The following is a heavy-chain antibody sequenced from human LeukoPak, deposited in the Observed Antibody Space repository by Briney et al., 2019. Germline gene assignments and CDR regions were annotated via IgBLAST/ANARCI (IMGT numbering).Heavy chain of an antibody. CDR2: IGPTGFDR. V-gene: IGHV3-21*06. CDR1: GLTFSTSG. Sequence: GGSLRLSCTPSGLTFSTSGFNWVRQAPGKGLEWVASIGPTGFDRYHADSIKGRFTISRDNANNFLYLQMDSLRAEDTAVYYCATETNGRHYGYWGQGTLLTVSS. CDR3: ATETNGRHYGY. J-gene: IGHJ4*02. D-gene: IGHD1-14*01.